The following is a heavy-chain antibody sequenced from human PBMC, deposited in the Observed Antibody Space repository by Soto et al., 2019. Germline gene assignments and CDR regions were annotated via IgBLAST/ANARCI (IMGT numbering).Heavy chain of an antibody. CDR1: GFAFSTYG. CDR2: ISYDGTDK. J-gene: IGHJ5*02. CDR3: VKDFGARAHS. V-gene: IGHV3-30*18. D-gene: IGHD3-10*01. Sequence: QVHLVESGGGVVQPGRSLTISCVGSGFAFSTYGMHWVRQAPAKGLEWVALISYDGTDKYYADSVKGRFSISRDNSKQTPSMQTERLRTEDPAVDYLVKDFGARAHSWGQGTLVNVSS.